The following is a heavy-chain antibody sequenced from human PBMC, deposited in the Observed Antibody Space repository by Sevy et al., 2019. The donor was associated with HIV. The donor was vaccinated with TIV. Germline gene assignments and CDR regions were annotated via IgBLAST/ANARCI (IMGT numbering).Heavy chain of an antibody. Sequence: SETLSLTCTVSGGSITSLYWIWIRQPPGKGLEWIANIYYNGHINYNPSLKSRVTLSLDTSKNQSALRRSSVTAADTAMYYCAGENAWGRGYSWGQGTLVTVSS. J-gene: IGHJ4*02. CDR2: IYYNGHI. CDR3: AGENAWGRGYS. D-gene: IGHD1-26*01. V-gene: IGHV4-59*08. CDR1: GGSITSLY.